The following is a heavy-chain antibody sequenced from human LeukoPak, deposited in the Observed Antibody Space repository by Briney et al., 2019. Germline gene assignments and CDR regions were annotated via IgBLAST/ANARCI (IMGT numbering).Heavy chain of an antibody. CDR2: INSDGSST. D-gene: IGHD6-19*01. CDR1: GFTFSSYW. J-gene: IGHJ6*03. CDR3: AGRGYSSGWYYYYYYMDV. V-gene: IGHV3-74*01. Sequence: PGGSLRLSCAASGFTFSSYWMHWVRQAPGKGLVWVSRINSDGSSTSYADSVKGRFTISRDNAKNTLYLQMNSLRAEDTAVYYCAGRGYSSGWYYYYYYMDVWGKGTTVTVSS.